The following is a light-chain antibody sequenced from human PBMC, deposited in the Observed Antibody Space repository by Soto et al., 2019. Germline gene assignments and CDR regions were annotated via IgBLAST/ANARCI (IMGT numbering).Light chain of an antibody. CDR3: QQYNTWPIT. Sequence: EIVLTQSPGTLSLSPGERATLSCRASQSVSSSYLAWYQQKPGQAPRLLIYGASTRATDVPARFSASGSGTDFTLTISSLQSEDFVVYYCQQYNTWPITFGQGTRLEIK. V-gene: IGKV3-15*01. CDR1: QSVSSSY. J-gene: IGKJ5*01. CDR2: GAS.